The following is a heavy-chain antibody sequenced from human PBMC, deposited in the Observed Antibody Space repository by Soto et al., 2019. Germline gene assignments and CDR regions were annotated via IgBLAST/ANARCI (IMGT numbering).Heavy chain of an antibody. V-gene: IGHV4-31*03. J-gene: IGHJ5*02. CDR3: ARMAAADMYNWFDP. Sequence: PSETLSLTCTVSGGSIISGGYYFICIRQHPGKGLELIGYIYYSGSTYYNPSLKSRVTISVDTSKNQFSLKLSSVTAADTAVYYCARMAAADMYNWFDPWGQGTLVTVSS. CDR2: IYYSGST. D-gene: IGHD6-13*01. CDR1: GGSIISGGYY.